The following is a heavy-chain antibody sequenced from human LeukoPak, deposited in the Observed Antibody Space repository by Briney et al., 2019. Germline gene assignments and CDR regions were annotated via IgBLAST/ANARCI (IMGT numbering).Heavy chain of an antibody. V-gene: IGHV4-59*08. CDR1: GGSISSSY. CDR3: ARGIHPSSVTAIPFDY. CDR2: IYYSGST. Sequence: SETLSLTSTVSGGSISSSYWSWIRQPPGKGLEWIGYIYYSGSTIYNPSLKSRVTISVDTSKNQFSLKLSSVTAADTAVYYCARGIHPSSVTAIPFDYWGQGTLVTVSS. J-gene: IGHJ4*02. D-gene: IGHD2-21*02.